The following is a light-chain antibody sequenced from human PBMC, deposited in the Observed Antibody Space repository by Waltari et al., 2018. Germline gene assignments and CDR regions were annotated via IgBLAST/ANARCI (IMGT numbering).Light chain of an antibody. Sequence: DIQMNQSPSTLSASVGDRVTITCRASQSISNWLAWYQQKPGKGPNILIYKASSLKSGVPSRCSGSGSGTQFTLTINSLQPGDFATYYCQQYNTYSSFGQGTKLEIK. CDR2: KAS. V-gene: IGKV1-5*03. CDR3: QQYNTYSS. J-gene: IGKJ2*01. CDR1: QSISNW.